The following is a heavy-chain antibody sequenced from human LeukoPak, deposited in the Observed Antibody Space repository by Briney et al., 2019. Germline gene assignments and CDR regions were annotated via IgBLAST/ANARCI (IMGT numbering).Heavy chain of an antibody. CDR1: TFNNYA. CDR2: VTGDSKGI. V-gene: IGHV3-48*04. J-gene: IGHJ4*02. Sequence: GGSLRLSCEFTFNNYAVTWVRQAPGKGLEWISYVTGDSKGIYYADSVKGRFTISRDNAKKSVYLQMNRLRIGDTALYYCVTGGVADGNYFENWGQGSLVTVAS. D-gene: IGHD3-10*01. CDR3: VTGGVADGNYFEN.